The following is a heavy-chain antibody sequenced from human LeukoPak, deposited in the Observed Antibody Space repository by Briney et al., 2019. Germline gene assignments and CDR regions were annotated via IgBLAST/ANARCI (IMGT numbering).Heavy chain of an antibody. CDR2: ISHDGSNE. CDR3: AREGYYAFED. CDR1: GFTFSNYP. V-gene: IGHV3-30*04. D-gene: IGHD3-22*01. Sequence: GRSLRLSCAASGFTFSNYPMHWVRQAPGKGLESLAVISHDGSNEHYADSVRGRFTLSRDNSENMVYLQMNSLRPEDTAVYYCAREGYYAFEDWGQGTLVTVSS. J-gene: IGHJ4*02.